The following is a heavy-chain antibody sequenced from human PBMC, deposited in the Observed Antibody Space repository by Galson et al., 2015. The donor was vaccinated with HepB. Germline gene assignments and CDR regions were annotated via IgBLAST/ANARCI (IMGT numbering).Heavy chain of an antibody. J-gene: IGHJ3*01. CDR2: IYSGGST. CDR1: GFPVSNSY. CDR3: ARDDDGSGYQRTFDL. V-gene: IGHV3-53*01. D-gene: IGHD3-22*01. Sequence: SLRLSCAASGFPVSNSYMTWIRQAPGKGLEWVSLIYSGGSTYYADSVKGRFTISRDNSKNTLFLQMYSLRAEDTAMYYCARDDDGSGYQRTFDLWGQGTMVTVSS.